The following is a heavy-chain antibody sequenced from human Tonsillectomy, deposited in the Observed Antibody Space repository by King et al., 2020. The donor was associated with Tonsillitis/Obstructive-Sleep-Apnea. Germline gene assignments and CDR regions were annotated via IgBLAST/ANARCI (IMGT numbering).Heavy chain of an antibody. Sequence: VQLVESGGGVVQPGRSLRLSCAASGFTFSSFGLHLVRPSPGKGLEGVAVILYDGRDKIYADSVKGRFTISRDNSKNTPYLQMNSLRAEDTAVYYCLGGSFDYWGQGTLVTVSS. V-gene: IGHV3-30*03. J-gene: IGHJ4*02. CDR2: ILYDGRDK. CDR1: GFTFSSFG. CDR3: LGGSFDY. D-gene: IGHD4-23*01.